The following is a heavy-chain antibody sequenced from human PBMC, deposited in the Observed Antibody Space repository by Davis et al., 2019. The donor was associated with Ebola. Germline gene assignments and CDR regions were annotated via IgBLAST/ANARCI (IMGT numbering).Heavy chain of an antibody. J-gene: IGHJ4*02. V-gene: IGHV4-39*01. CDR1: GGSFTSTSDY. CDR3: AGDPDY. CDR2: FYFSGTT. Sequence: SETLSLTCTVSGGSFTSTSDYCGWLRPPPGTGLEWIGSFYFSGTTYYNPSLESRVTISVDTSKSQVSLNLKSVTAADTAVYYCAGDPDYWGRGTLVTVSS. D-gene: IGHD2-21*01.